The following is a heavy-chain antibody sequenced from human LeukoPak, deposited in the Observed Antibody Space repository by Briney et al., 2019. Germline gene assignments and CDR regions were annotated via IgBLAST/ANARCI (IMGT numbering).Heavy chain of an antibody. CDR2: ISGSGSTI. Sequence: PGGSLRLSCAASGFTFSSYEMNWVRQAPGKGLEWVSYISGSGSTIYYADSVKGRFTITRDNAKKSLYLQMNSLRAEDTAVYYCARERAKNWFDPWGQGTLVTVSS. V-gene: IGHV3-48*03. CDR3: ARERAKNWFDP. J-gene: IGHJ5*02. CDR1: GFTFSSYE.